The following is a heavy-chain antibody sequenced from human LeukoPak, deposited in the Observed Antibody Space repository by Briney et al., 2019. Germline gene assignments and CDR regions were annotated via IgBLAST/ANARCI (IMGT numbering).Heavy chain of an antibody. V-gene: IGHV3-23*01. CDR1: GFTFSSYA. D-gene: IGHD3-10*01. J-gene: IGHJ3*01. CDR3: AKHGGSGTYYSSAFDV. Sequence: PGGSLRLSCAASGFTFSSYAMSWVRQAPGKGLEWVSAISGSGGSTYYADSVKGRFTISRDNSKNTLYLQMSSLRAEDTAVYYCAKHGGSGTYYSSAFDVWGQGTMVTVSS. CDR2: ISGSGGST.